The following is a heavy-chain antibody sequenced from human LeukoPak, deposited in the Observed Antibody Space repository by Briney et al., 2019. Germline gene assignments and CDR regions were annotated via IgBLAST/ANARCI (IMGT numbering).Heavy chain of an antibody. CDR3: ATGLAVTTLWPWYFDL. J-gene: IGHJ2*01. D-gene: IGHD4-17*01. V-gene: IGHV1-24*01. Sequence: ASVKVSCKVSGYTLTELSMHWVRQAPGKGLEWMGGFDPEDGETIYAQKFQGRVTTTEDTSTDTAYMELSSLRSEDTAVYYCATGLAVTTLWPWYFDLWGRGTLVTVSS. CDR1: GYTLTELS. CDR2: FDPEDGET.